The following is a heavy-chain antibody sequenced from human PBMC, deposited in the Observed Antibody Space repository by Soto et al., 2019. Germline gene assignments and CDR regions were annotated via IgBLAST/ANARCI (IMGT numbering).Heavy chain of an antibody. CDR3: AKKVNSGSGSQFFDY. Sequence: EVHLLESGGGLVQPGGSLRLSCVASGFTFSSYSMSWVRQAPGKGLEWVSGFRAGGDDGTTHYADSVQGRFTISRDNSKNTVFMQMNSLRAEDTAIYYCAKKVNSGSGSQFFDYFGQGTLVTVSS. D-gene: IGHD3-10*01. CDR2: FRAGGDDGTT. J-gene: IGHJ4*02. CDR1: GFTFSSYS. V-gene: IGHV3-23*01.